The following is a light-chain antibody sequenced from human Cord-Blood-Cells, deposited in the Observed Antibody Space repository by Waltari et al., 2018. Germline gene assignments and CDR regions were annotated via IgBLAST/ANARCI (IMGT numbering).Light chain of an antibody. CDR3: QQYGSSPPT. CDR1: QSVSSSY. CDR2: GAS. J-gene: IGKJ1*01. Sequence: EIVLTQSPGTLSLSPGERATLSCRASQSVSSSYSAWYQQKPGQAPRLLIYGASSRATGIPDRFSGGGSGTDFTLTISRLEPEDFAVYYCQQYGSSPPTFGQGTKVEIK. V-gene: IGKV3-20*01.